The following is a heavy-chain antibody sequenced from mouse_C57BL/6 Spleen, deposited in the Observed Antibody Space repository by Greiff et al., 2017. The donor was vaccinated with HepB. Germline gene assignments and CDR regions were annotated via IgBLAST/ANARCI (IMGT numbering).Heavy chain of an antibody. J-gene: IGHJ2*01. Sequence: EVKLMESGGGLVQPKGSLKLSCAASGFSFNTYAMNWVRQAPGKGLEWVARIRSKSNNYATYYAKSVKDRFTISRDESESMLYLQMSNLKAEDTAMYYCVKATMVTTFDYWGQGTTLTVSS. CDR2: IRSKSNNYAT. D-gene: IGHD2-1*01. CDR3: VKATMVTTFDY. CDR1: GFSFNTYA. V-gene: IGHV10-1*01.